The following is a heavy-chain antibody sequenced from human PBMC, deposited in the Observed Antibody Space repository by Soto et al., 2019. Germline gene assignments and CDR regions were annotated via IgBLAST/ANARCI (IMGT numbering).Heavy chain of an antibody. J-gene: IGHJ4*02. V-gene: IGHV4-39*01. CDR2: IRSGGST. CDR1: GDSLSSSDYY. Sequence: SETLSLTCIVSGDSLSSSDYYLAWIRQPPGKGLEWIGSIRSGGSTYLNPSLRGRVTISEDMSKNQFSLTLNSAAAADTAVYYCARHLSQFRFLETFFFGYWGQGALVTVSS. CDR3: ARHLSQFRFLETFFFGY. D-gene: IGHD3-3*01.